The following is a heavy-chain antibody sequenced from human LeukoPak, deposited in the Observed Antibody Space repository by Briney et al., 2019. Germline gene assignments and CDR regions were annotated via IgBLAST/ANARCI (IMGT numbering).Heavy chain of an antibody. CDR3: AREGEVIAVAETSFDY. CDR2: ISAYNCNT. CDR1: GYTFTSYG. D-gene: IGHD6-19*01. V-gene: IGHV1-18*04. Sequence: AASVTVYCQASGYTFTSYGISWVRQAPGQGLEWMGWISAYNCNTNYAQKLQGRVTMTTDTSTSTAYMELRSLRSDDTAVYYWAREGEVIAVAETSFDYWGQGILVTVSS. J-gene: IGHJ4*02.